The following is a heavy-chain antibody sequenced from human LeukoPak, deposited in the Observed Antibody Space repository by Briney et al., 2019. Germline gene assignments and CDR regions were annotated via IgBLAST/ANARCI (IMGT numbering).Heavy chain of an antibody. Sequence: GGSLRLSCAASRLTFRSFGMHWVRQAPGKGLEWVAFIRYDGSNKYYGDSMKGRFTISRDNSKNTLYLQMNSLRAEDTAVYYCAKDLQGTDALDMWGQGTMVTVPS. CDR1: RLTFRSFG. J-gene: IGHJ3*02. CDR2: IRYDGSNK. D-gene: IGHD3-10*01. CDR3: AKDLQGTDALDM. V-gene: IGHV3-30*02.